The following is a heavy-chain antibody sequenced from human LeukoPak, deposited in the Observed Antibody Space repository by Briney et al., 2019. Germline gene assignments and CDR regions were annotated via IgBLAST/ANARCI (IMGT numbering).Heavy chain of an antibody. Sequence: SETLSLTCTVSGGSISSSSYYWGWIRQPPGKGLEWIGSIYYSGSTYYNPSLKSRVTISVDTSKNQFSLKLSSVTAADTAVYYCARGEPYYNDSIGYYLYWGQGTLVTVSS. CDR1: GGSISSSSYY. D-gene: IGHD3-22*01. V-gene: IGHV4-39*01. J-gene: IGHJ4*02. CDR3: ARGEPYYNDSIGYYLY. CDR2: IYYSGST.